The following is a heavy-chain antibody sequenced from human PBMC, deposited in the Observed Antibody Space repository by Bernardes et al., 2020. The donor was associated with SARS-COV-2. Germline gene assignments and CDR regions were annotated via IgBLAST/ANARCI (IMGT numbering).Heavy chain of an antibody. J-gene: IGHJ4*02. Sequence: GSLRLSCAASGFTVSSHYMSWVRQAPGKGLEWVSVIYTGGSTYYADSVKGRFTISRDNSKNTLYLQMNSLRAEDTAMYYCARNDVGDNLYWGQGTLVTVSS. V-gene: IGHV3-53*01. D-gene: IGHD4-17*01. CDR3: ARNDVGDNLY. CDR1: GFTVSSHY. CDR2: IYTGGST.